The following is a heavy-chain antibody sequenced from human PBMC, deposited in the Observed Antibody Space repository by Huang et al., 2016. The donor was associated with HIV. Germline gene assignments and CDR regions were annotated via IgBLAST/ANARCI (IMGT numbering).Heavy chain of an antibody. CDR1: GFTFGNYG. V-gene: IGHV3-49*05. CDR3: TRDSVYPNYYDGSGFYFDY. D-gene: IGHD3-22*01. Sequence: EVQFVESGGGLVKPGRSLRLSCTASGFTFGNYGMSWFRRAPGRGREWVGFIRSKDDSETTEYAASVKGRFTISRDDSKSIAYLQMNSLKPEDTAVYYCTRDSVYPNYYDGSGFYFDYWGQGTLVTVSS. CDR2: IRSKDDSETT. J-gene: IGHJ4*02.